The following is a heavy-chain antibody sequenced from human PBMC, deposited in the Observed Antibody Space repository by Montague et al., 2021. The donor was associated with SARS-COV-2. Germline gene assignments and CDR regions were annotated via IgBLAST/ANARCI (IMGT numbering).Heavy chain of an antibody. CDR2: IYHSGST. CDR1: GGSISSSNW. V-gene: IGHV4-4*02. J-gene: IGHJ4*02. CDR3: ARDATMVSHSYFDY. Sequence: SETLSLTCAVSGGSISSSNWWSWVRQPPGKGLEWIGEIYHSGSTDYNPSLKSRVTISVDKSQNQFSLKLSSVTAADTAVYYCARDATMVSHSYFDYWGQGTLVTVSS. D-gene: IGHD4/OR15-4a*01.